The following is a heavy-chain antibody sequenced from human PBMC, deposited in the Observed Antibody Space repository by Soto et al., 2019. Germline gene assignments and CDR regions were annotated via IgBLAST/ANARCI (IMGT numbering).Heavy chain of an antibody. CDR2: INGDGSGT. CDR1: GFTFSTYL. D-gene: IGHD2-15*01. CDR3: IRSRYIRWWPYFDF. V-gene: IGHV3-74*03. J-gene: IGHJ4*02. Sequence: EVQLVESGGGLVQPGGSLRLSCAASGFTFSTYLMHWVRQAPGKGLVWVSRINGDGSGTTYADSVKGRFTISRDNAKNTLYLQRSSPRAEDTAVYYCIRSRYIRWWPYFDFWGQGSRVTVSS.